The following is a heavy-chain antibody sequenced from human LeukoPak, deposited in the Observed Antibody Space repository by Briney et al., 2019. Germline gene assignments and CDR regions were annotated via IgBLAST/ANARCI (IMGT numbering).Heavy chain of an antibody. J-gene: IGHJ6*03. Sequence: ASVKVSCTASAYTFTIYYMHWVRQAPGQGLEWMGIINPSGGSTSYAQKFQGRVTMTRDTSTSTVYMELSSLRSEDTAVYYCARDADTRGYCSSTSCYAGYYYYMDVWGKGTTVTVSS. CDR1: AYTFTIYY. D-gene: IGHD2-2*01. CDR2: INPSGGST. CDR3: ARDADTRGYCSSTSCYAGYYYYMDV. V-gene: IGHV1-46*01.